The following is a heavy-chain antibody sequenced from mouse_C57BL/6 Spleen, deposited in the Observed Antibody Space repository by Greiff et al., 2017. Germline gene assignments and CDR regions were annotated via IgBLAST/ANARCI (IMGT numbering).Heavy chain of an antibody. V-gene: IGHV1-69*01. J-gene: IGHJ3*01. CDR1: GYTFTSYW. CDR3: ARGLGYYGSSGFAY. Sequence: QVQLQQPGAELVMPGASVKLSCKASGYTFTSYWMHWVKQRPGQGLEWIGEIDPSDSYTNYNQKFKGKSTLTVDKSSSTAYMQLSSLTSEDSAVYYCARGLGYYGSSGFAYWGQRPLVTVSA. CDR2: IDPSDSYT. D-gene: IGHD1-1*01.